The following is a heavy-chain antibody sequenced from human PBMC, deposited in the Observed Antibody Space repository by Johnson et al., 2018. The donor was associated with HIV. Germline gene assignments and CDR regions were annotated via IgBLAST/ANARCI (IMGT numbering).Heavy chain of an antibody. CDR3: AKVLATTEYSSSSWSDAFDI. Sequence: QVQPVESGGGVVQPGRSLRLSCAASGFTFSSYAMHWVRQAPGKGLEWVAVISYDGRKKYYADYVKGRFTISRDNAKNSLYLQMNCLRAEDPALYYCAKVLATTEYSSSSWSDAFDIWGQGTMVTVSS. CDR2: ISYDGRKK. V-gene: IGHV3-30*04. J-gene: IGHJ3*02. CDR1: GFTFSSYA. D-gene: IGHD6-6*01.